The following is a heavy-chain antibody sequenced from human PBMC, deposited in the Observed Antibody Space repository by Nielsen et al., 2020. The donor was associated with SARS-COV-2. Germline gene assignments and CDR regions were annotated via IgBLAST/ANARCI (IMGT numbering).Heavy chain of an antibody. Sequence: GRFTISRDNSKNTLFLQMNSLRPEDTAVYYCARDLGNAFDPWGQGTLVTVSS. J-gene: IGHJ5*02. CDR3: ARDLGNAFDP. D-gene: IGHD7-27*01. V-gene: IGHV3-30*01.